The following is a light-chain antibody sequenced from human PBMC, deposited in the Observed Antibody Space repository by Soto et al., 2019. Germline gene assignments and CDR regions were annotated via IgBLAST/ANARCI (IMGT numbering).Light chain of an antibody. CDR2: GAS. J-gene: IGKJ5*01. CDR1: HSVSSY. Sequence: EIVMTQSPATLSVSPGERATLSCRASHSVSSYLAWYQQKPGQAPRLLIYGASTRATGIPARFSGSGSGTDFTFTISSLQSEDIATYYCQQYYNVPITFGQGTRLEIK. CDR3: QQYYNVPIT. V-gene: IGKV3-15*01.